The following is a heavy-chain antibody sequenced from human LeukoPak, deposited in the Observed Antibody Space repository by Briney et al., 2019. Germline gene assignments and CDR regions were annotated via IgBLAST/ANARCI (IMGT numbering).Heavy chain of an antibody. CDR1: GFTFSDSY. CDR2: IRSKPYGGTA. Sequence: GGSLRLSCAASGFTFSDSYMTWVRQAPGKGLEWVGFIRSKPYGGTAYYAASVKGRFTISRDDSITIAYLDMNGLKSEDTGVYHCTVQVIPSDKWFDPWGQGTPVTVSS. V-gene: IGHV3-49*04. CDR3: TVQVIPSDKWFDP. D-gene: IGHD2-21*01. J-gene: IGHJ5*02.